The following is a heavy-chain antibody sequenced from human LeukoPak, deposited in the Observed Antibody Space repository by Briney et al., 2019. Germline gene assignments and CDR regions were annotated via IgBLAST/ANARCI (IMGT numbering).Heavy chain of an antibody. CDR1: GFTFSSYA. CDR3: AKDGDSSGYPNWFDP. V-gene: IGHV3-23*01. D-gene: IGHD3-22*01. Sequence: GGSLRLSCAASGFTFSSYAMSWVRQAPGKGLEWVSAISGSGGSTYYADSVKGRFTISRDNSKNTLYLQMNSLRAEDTAVYYCAKDGDSSGYPNWFDPRGQGTLVTVSS. CDR2: ISGSGGST. J-gene: IGHJ5*02.